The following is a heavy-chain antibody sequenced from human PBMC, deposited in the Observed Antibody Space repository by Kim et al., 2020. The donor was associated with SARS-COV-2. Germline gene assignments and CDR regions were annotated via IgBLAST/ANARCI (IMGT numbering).Heavy chain of an antibody. CDR2: T. Sequence: TNSTPSLKGRVPLSVDTSKNQFSLKLSSVTAADTAVYYCARLGVLTYFDYWGQGTLVTVSS. V-gene: IGHV4-34*01. D-gene: IGHD3-16*01. CDR3: ARLGVLTYFDY. J-gene: IGHJ4*02.